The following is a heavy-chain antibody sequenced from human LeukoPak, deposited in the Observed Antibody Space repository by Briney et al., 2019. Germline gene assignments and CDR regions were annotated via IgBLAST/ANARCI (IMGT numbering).Heavy chain of an antibody. CDR1: GGSFSTYY. V-gene: IGHV4-4*07. CDR2: IYTSGST. J-gene: IGHJ3*02. CDR3: ARDRWVQLWSDAFDI. Sequence: SETLSLTCAVYGGSFSTYYWSWLRQPAGKGLEWIGHIYTSGSTNYNPSLKSRVTMSVDTSKNQFSLKLSSVTAADTAVYYCARDRWVQLWSDAFDIWGQGTMVTVSS. D-gene: IGHD5-18*01.